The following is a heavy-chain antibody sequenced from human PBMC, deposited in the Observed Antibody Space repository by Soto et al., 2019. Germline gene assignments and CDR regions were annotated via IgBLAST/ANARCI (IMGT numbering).Heavy chain of an antibody. CDR1: GFTFTRYS. CDR2: ISSTTNYI. V-gene: IGHV3-21*01. CDR3: ARESEDLTSNFDY. J-gene: IGHJ4*02. Sequence: PGGSLRLSCAASGFTFTRYSMNWVRQAPGKGLEWVSSISSTTNYIYYADSMKGRSTVSRDNAKNSVYLEMNSLSAEDTAVYYCARESEDLTSNFDYWGQGTLVTLSS.